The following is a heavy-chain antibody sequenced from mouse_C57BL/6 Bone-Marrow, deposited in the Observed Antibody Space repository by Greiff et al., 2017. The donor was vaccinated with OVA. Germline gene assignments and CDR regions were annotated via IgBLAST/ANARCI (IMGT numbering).Heavy chain of an antibody. J-gene: IGHJ4*01. CDR3: ARRFYDGYPYAMDY. V-gene: IGHV1-78*01. CDR2: IYPRDGST. CDR1: GYTFTDHT. Sequence: VKLQESDAELVKPGASVKISCKVSGYTFTDHTIHWMKQRPEQGLEWIGYIYPRDGSTKYNEKFKGKATLTADKSSSTAYMQLNSLTSEDSAVYFCARRFYDGYPYAMDYWGQGTSVTVSS. D-gene: IGHD2-3*01.